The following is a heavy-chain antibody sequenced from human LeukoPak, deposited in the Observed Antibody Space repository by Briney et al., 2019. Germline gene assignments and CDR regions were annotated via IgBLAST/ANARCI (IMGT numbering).Heavy chain of an antibody. V-gene: IGHV1-2*06. J-gene: IGHJ2*01. CDR1: GYTFTGYY. Sequence: ASVKVSCKASGYTFTGYYMHWVRQAPGQGLEWMGRINPSSGGTNYAQKFQGRVTMTRDTSISTAYMELSSLRSEDTAVYYCARARGSGWLRDWYFDLWGRGTLVTVSS. CDR2: INPSSGGT. CDR3: ARARGSGWLRDWYFDL. D-gene: IGHD6-19*01.